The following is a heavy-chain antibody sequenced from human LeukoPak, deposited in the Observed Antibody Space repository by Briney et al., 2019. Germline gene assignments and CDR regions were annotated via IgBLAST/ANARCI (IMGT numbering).Heavy chain of an antibody. CDR1: GYSISSGYF. V-gene: IGHV4-38-2*02. CDR3: ARHSQWFGEYEDDNWFDP. J-gene: IGHJ5*02. CDR2: ISHSGTT. D-gene: IGHD3-10*01. Sequence: PSETLSLTCTVSGYSISSGYFWGWIRQPPGKGLEWIGSISHSGTTYYNPSLKSRITISQDTSKNQFSLKVNSVTAADTAVYYCARHSQWFGEYEDDNWFDPWGQGTLVTVSS.